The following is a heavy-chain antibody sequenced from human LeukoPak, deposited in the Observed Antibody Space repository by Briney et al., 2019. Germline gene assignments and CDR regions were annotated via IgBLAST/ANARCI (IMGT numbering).Heavy chain of an antibody. J-gene: IGHJ6*03. CDR1: GYSFTDFH. CDR2: INLTSGAT. D-gene: IGHD4-11*01. CDR3: ARKVFWTTVTTRHYVYYYMFV. Sequence: VASVKVSCKASGYSFTDFHVHWVRQAPGQGLEWVGIINLTSGATTYAQTFQGRVTMTGDMSTSTVYMELSGLGSEETAVYYCARKVFWTTVTTRHYVYYYMFVWGKGTTGTVSS. V-gene: IGHV1-46*01.